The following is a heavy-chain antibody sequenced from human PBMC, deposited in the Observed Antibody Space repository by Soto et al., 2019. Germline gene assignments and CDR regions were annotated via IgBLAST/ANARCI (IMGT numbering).Heavy chain of an antibody. V-gene: IGHV5-10-1*01. J-gene: IGHJ6*02. Sequence: EVQLVQSGAEVKKPGESLTISCKGSGSSFANSWITWVRQMPGKGLEWMGRIDPSDSYTHYSPSFQVHVTISVDKSINTAYLRWNSLKASDSAKYYCARHGGGRIAVTGFMGMDVWGQGTAVTVSS. CDR3: ARHGGGRIAVTGFMGMDV. D-gene: IGHD6-13*01. CDR1: GSSFANSW. CDR2: IDPSDSYT.